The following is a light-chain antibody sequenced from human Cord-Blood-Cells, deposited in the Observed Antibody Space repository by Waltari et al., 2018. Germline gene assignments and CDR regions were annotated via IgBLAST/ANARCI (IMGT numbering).Light chain of an antibody. J-gene: IGLJ1*01. CDR2: EVS. Sequence: QSALTQPASVSGSPGQSITISCTGTSSDVGGYNYVSWYQQHQGKAPKLMIYEVSNRPSGVSNRFSGSKSGNTASLTISGLQAEDEADYYCSSYTSSSTYVIGTGTKVTVL. V-gene: IGLV2-14*01. CDR3: SSYTSSSTYV. CDR1: SSDVGGYNY.